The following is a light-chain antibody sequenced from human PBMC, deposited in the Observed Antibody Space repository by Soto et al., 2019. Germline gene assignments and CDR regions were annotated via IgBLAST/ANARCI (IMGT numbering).Light chain of an antibody. V-gene: IGLV1-51*01. Sequence: SVLTQPPSVSSGPGQKVTISCSGSSSNIGNNYVSWYQQLPGTAPKLLIYDNNKRPSGIPDRFSGSKSGTSATLGITGLQTGDEADYYCGTWDSSLSAPIFGTGTKVTVL. J-gene: IGLJ1*01. CDR2: DNN. CDR3: GTWDSSLSAPI. CDR1: SSNIGNNY.